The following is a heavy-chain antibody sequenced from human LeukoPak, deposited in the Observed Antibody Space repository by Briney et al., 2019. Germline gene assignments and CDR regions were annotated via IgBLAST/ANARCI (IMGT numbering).Heavy chain of an antibody. CDR1: GGSISSSSYY. D-gene: IGHD5-24*01. J-gene: IGHJ5*02. CDR2: IYYSGST. Sequence: SETLSLTCTVSGGSISSSSYYWGWIRQPPGKGLEWIGSIYYSGSTYYNPSLKSRVTISVDTAKNQFSLKLTSVTAADTAVYYCARHPSGRMWLQQGGWFDPWGQGTLVTVSS. CDR3: ARHPSGRMWLQQGGWFDP. V-gene: IGHV4-39*01.